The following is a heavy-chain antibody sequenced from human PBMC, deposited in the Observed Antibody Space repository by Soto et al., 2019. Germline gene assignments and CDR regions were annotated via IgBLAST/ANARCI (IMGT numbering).Heavy chain of an antibody. D-gene: IGHD6-19*01. CDR2: IYHSGST. CDR1: SGSISSSNW. Sequence: QVQLQESGPGLVKPSGTLSLTCAVSSGSISSSNWWSWVRQPPGKGLEWIGEIYHSGSTNYNPSLKSRVAIAVDKSKNQFSRELSSVTAADTAVYYCARGVAVAGTFYFDYWGQGTLVTVSS. J-gene: IGHJ4*02. CDR3: ARGVAVAGTFYFDY. V-gene: IGHV4-4*02.